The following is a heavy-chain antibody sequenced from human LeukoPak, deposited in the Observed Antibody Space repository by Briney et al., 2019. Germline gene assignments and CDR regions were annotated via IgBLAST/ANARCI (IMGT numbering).Heavy chain of an antibody. Sequence: GGSLRLSCAASGFTFSSYAMRWVRQAPGKGLEWVSAISGSGGSTYYADSVKGRFTISRDNSKNTLYLQMNSLRAEDTAVYYCAKSEGIRDYYDSSGYYYDYWGQGTLVTVSS. D-gene: IGHD3-22*01. CDR1: GFTFSSYA. CDR3: AKSEGIRDYYDSSGYYYDY. J-gene: IGHJ4*02. V-gene: IGHV3-23*01. CDR2: ISGSGGST.